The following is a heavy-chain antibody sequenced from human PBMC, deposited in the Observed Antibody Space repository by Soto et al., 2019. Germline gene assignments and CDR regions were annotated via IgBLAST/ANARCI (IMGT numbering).Heavy chain of an antibody. Sequence: SVKVSCKASGGTFSSYAISWVRQAPGQGLEWMGGIIPIFGTANYAQKFQGRVTITADESTSTAYMELSSLRSEDTAVYYCARGKDFWSGYPRVYYYGMDVWGQGTTVTVSS. D-gene: IGHD3-3*01. CDR3: ARGKDFWSGYPRVYYYGMDV. CDR2: IIPIFGTA. J-gene: IGHJ6*02. V-gene: IGHV1-69*13. CDR1: GGTFSSYA.